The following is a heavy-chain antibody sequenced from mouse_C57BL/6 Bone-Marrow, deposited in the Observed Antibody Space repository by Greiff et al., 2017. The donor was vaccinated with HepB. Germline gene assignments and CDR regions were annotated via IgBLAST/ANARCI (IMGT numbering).Heavy chain of an antibody. D-gene: IGHD1-1*01. CDR1: GYSITSGYY. Sequence: EVHLVESGPGLVKPSQSLSLTCSVTGYSITSGYYWNWIRQFPGNKLEWMGYISYDGSNNYNPSLKNRISITRDTSKNQFFLKLNSVTTEDTATYYCARRDYYGSSYDYFDYWGQGTTLTVSS. J-gene: IGHJ2*01. CDR2: ISYDGSN. CDR3: ARRDYYGSSYDYFDY. V-gene: IGHV3-6*01.